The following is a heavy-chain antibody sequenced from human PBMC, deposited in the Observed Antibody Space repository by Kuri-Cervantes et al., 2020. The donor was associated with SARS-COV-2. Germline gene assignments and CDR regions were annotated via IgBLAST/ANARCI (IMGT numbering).Heavy chain of an antibody. D-gene: IGHD3-10*01. V-gene: IGHV3-23*01. J-gene: IGHJ4*02. CDR1: GFTFSTFA. CDR3: AKTTMVQGVIISGWIDY. CDR2: ISASGLST. Sequence: GESLKISCAASGFTFSTFAMTWVRQAPGKGLEWVSTISASGLSTYYADSVKGRFTISRDNSKNTLYLQMNSLRAEDTAVYYCAKTTMVQGVIISGWIDYWGQGTLVTVSS.